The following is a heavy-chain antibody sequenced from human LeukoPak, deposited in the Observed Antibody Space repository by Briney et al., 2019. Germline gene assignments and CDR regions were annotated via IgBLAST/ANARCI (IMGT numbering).Heavy chain of an antibody. CDR3: ARRGYFDSSGYLF. J-gene: IGHJ4*02. CDR1: GYSISSGYY. Sequence: PSETLSLTCTVSGYSISSGYYWGWIRQPPGKGLEWIGTIYYSGTTYYDPSLEGRVTISVDTSKNQFSLKLSSVTAADTAVYYCARRGYFDSSGYLFWGQGTLVTVSS. CDR2: IYYSGTT. D-gene: IGHD3-22*01. V-gene: IGHV4-38-2*02.